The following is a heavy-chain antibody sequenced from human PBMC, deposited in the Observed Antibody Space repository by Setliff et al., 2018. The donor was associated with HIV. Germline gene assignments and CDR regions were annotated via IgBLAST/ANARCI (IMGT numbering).Heavy chain of an antibody. CDR1: GGTFSSYA. Sequence: SVKVSCKASGGTFSSYAISWVRQAPGQGLEWMGGIIPILGIANYAQKFQGRVTITADESTSTAYMELSSLRSEDTAVYYCARDLGYCSGGSCYSHFDYWGQGTLVTV. J-gene: IGHJ4*02. CDR3: ARDLGYCSGGSCYSHFDY. CDR2: IIPILGIA. V-gene: IGHV1-69*10. D-gene: IGHD2-15*01.